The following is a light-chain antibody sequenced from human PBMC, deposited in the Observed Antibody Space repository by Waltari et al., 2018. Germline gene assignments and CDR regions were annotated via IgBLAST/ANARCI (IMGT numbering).Light chain of an antibody. Sequence: QSALTPPRPVSGSPGQPVTIPCTGTSNDVGGYNFVSWYPHHPGKDPKLIIYDVRRRPSEVPDRFSGSKSDNTASLTISGLQAEDEAEYYCCSFAGTYTWVFGGGTKLTVL. CDR2: DVR. CDR1: SNDVGGYNF. J-gene: IGLJ3*02. CDR3: CSFAGTYTWV. V-gene: IGLV2-11*01.